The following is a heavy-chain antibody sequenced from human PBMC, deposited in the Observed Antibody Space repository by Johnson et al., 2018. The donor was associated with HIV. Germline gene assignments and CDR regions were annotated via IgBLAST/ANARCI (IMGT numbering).Heavy chain of an antibody. CDR2: ISWNSGSI. Sequence: VQLVESGGGVVQPGRSLRLSCSASGSSFNDYAMHWVRQAPGKGLEWVSGISWNSGSIGYADSVKGRFTISRDNAKNSLYLQMNSLRAEDTALYYCAKDQEPAAINAFDIWGQGTMVTISS. CDR1: GSSFNDYA. J-gene: IGHJ3*02. V-gene: IGHV3-9*01. CDR3: AKDQEPAAINAFDI. D-gene: IGHD2-2*01.